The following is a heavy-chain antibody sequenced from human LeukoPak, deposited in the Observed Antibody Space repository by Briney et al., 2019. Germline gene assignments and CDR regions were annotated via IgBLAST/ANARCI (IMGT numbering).Heavy chain of an antibody. Sequence: GGSLRLSCAASGFTFSSYSMNWVRQAPGKGLDWVSSISISSTYIYYADSVKGRFTISRDNAKTSLYLQMNSLRAEDTAVYYRARGPRIDNSGYYVDYWGQGTLVTVSS. CDR1: GFTFSSYS. CDR2: ISISSTYI. V-gene: IGHV3-21*01. D-gene: IGHD3-22*01. J-gene: IGHJ4*02. CDR3: ARGPRIDNSGYYVDY.